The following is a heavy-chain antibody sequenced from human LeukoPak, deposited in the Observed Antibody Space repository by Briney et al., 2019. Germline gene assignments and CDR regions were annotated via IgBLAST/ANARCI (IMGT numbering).Heavy chain of an antibody. CDR3: ARDGDYDFWSGYYRGFGI. V-gene: IGHV4-39*07. CDR1: GGSISSSSYY. Sequence: SETLSLTCTVSGGSISSSSYYWGWIRQPPGKGLEWIGGIYYSGSTYYNPSLKSRVTISVDTSKNQFSLKLSSVTAADTAVYYCARDGDYDFWSGYYRGFGIWGQGTLVTVSS. J-gene: IGHJ4*02. D-gene: IGHD3-3*01. CDR2: IYYSGST.